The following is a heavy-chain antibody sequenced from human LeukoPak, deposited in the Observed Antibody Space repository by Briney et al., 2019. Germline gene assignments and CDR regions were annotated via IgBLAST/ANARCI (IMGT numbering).Heavy chain of an antibody. J-gene: IGHJ4*02. CDR2: ISSSSSYI. V-gene: IGHV3-21*01. Sequence: GGSLRLSCAAFGFTFSSYSMNCVRQAPGKGLEWVSSISSSSSYIYYAYSVKGRFTISRDNAKNSLYLQMNSLRAEDTAVYYCARDPAIVATIYDYWGQGTLVTVSS. CDR1: GFTFSSYS. CDR3: ARDPAIVATIYDY. D-gene: IGHD5-12*01.